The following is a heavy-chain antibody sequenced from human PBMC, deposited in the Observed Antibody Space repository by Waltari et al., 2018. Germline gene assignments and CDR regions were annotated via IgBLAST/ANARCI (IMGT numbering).Heavy chain of an antibody. D-gene: IGHD3-10*01. V-gene: IGHV3-53*01. CDR3: ARDVAMGLFGIPDHHGWDV. J-gene: IGHJ6*02. CDR2: IYSGAEV. CDR1: GFTVRSNY. Sequence: EVQLVESGGGLIQPGGSLRLSCAASGFTVRSNYMNWNRQAPGKGLEWVSGIYSGAEVHYGDSVKGRFTISRDKNKNTVDLQMNTLRIEDTAIYYCARDVAMGLFGIPDHHGWDVWGQGTTVIVSS.